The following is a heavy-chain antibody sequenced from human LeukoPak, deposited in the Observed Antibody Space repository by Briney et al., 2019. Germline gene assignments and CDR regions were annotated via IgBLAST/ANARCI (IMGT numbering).Heavy chain of an antibody. V-gene: IGHV3-7*01. CDR1: RFTFSSIW. Sequence: GGSLRLSCVASRFTFSSIWTGWVRQAPGKGLEWVANIKQDGSDKYYVDSVKGRFTISRDNAKNSVYLQMNSLRVEDTAVYYCARKGDYWGQGILVTVSS. CDR2: IKQDGSDK. J-gene: IGHJ4*02. CDR3: ARKGDY.